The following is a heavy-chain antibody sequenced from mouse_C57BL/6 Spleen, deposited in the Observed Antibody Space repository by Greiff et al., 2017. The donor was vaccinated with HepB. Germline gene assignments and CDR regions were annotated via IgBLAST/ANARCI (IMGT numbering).Heavy chain of an antibody. V-gene: IGHV1-61*01. Sequence: QVQLQQPGAELVRPGSSVKLSCKASGYTFTSYWMDWVKQRPGQGLEWIGNIYPSDSETHYNQKFKDKATLTVDKSSSTAYMQLSSLTSEDSAVYYCARDDSYYVGYFDVWGTGTTVTVSS. CDR3: ARDDSYYVGYFDV. D-gene: IGHD2-3*01. J-gene: IGHJ1*03. CDR2: IYPSDSET. CDR1: GYTFTSYW.